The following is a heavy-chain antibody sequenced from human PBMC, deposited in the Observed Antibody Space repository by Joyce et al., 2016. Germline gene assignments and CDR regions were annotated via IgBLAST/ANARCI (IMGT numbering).Heavy chain of an antibody. V-gene: IGHV5-10-1*03. CDR3: ARRGYCTTTSCLDDY. D-gene: IGHD2-2*03. CDR2: IDPTDSYT. CDR1: GYNFTSYW. Sequence: EVQLVQSGAEVRKPGESLRTSCQGSGYNFTSYWITWVRQMPGKGLEWMGRIDPTDSYTSYSPSFRGHVTISVDKSIGTAYLQWSSLKASDTAMYYCARRGYCTTTSCLDDYWGQGTLVTVSS. J-gene: IGHJ4*02.